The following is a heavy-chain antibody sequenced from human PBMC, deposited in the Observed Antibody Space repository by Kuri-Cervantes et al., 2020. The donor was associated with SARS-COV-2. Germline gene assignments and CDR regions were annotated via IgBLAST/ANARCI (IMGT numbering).Heavy chain of an antibody. CDR2: ISAYNGNT. V-gene: IGHV1-18*01. CDR1: GGTFSSYA. CDR3: ARLYYYDSSGYYYYYGMDV. J-gene: IGHJ6*02. Sequence: ASVKVSCKASGGTFSSYAISWVRQAPGQGLEWMGWISAYNGNTNYAQKLQGRVTMTTDTSTSTAYMELRSLRSDDTAVYYCARLYYYDSSGYYYYYGMDVWGQGTMVTVSS. D-gene: IGHD3-22*01.